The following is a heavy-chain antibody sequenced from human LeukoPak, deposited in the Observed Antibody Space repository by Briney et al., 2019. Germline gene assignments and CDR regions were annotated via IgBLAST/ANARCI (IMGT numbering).Heavy chain of an antibody. D-gene: IGHD6-13*01. CDR3: TTNQPSSSWVY. V-gene: IGHV3-74*01. CDR1: GFTFSSYW. Sequence: GGSLRLSCSASGFTFSSYWMHWVRQAPGKGLVWVSRINSDGSSTSYADSVKGRFTISRDNAKNTLYLQMNSLRAEDTAVYYCTTNQPSSSWVYWGQGTLVTVSS. CDR2: INSDGSST. J-gene: IGHJ4*02.